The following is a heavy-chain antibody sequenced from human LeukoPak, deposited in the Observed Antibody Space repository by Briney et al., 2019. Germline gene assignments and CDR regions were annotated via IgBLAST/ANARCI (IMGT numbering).Heavy chain of an antibody. Sequence: SETPSLTCTVSGGSISSYYWSWIRQPAGKGLEWIGYIYYSGTTNYNPTLKSRVTILVDTSKSQFSLKLSSVTAADTAVYYCARDRYGGNSGEFDYWGQGTLVTVSS. J-gene: IGHJ4*02. CDR3: ARDRYGGNSGEFDY. CDR1: GGSISSYY. CDR2: IYYSGTT. D-gene: IGHD4-23*01. V-gene: IGHV4-59*01.